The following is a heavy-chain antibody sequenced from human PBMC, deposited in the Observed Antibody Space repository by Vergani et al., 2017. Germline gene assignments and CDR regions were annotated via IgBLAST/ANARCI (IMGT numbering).Heavy chain of an antibody. D-gene: IGHD3-10*01. CDR3: ARGCRPGWDYGSGTRSCWFDP. CDR1: FDSIRNLY. J-gene: IGHJ5*02. V-gene: IGHV4-59*11. CDR2: IHYSENT. Sequence: QVQLQESGPGLVKSSETLSLTCSVSFDSIRNLYCNWIRQPPGKGLEWIGSIHYSENTNYNPSLKTRVTISVDTSKNQFSLKLSSVTAADTAVYYCARGCRPGWDYGSGTRSCWFDPWGQGTLVTVSS.